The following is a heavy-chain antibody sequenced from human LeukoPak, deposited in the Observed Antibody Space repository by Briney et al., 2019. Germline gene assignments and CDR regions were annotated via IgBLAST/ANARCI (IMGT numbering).Heavy chain of an antibody. V-gene: IGHV4-59*08. CDR2: IYDNGNT. CDR3: VRLSVVSPHRYFDL. J-gene: IGHJ2*01. CDR1: GGSISGYI. Sequence: SETLSLTCTVSGGSISGYIWCWSRQPPGEGLEWVAYIYDNGNTNYNPSLKSRVTIALDTSKTKFSLRLNSVTAADTTVYYCVRLSVVSPHRYFDLWGRGTLVTVSS. D-gene: IGHD4-23*01.